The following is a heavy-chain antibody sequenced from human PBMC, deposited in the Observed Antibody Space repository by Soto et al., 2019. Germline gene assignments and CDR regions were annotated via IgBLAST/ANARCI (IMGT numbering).Heavy chain of an antibody. V-gene: IGHV1-18*04. D-gene: IGHD2-15*01. CDR1: GYTFISHG. CDR2: ISGKNGNT. Sequence: QVQLVQSGVEVKKPGASVKVSCKASGYTFISHGISWVRQAPGQGLEWMGWISGKNGNTNYAQKLQGRVTLTTDTSTSTAYTELRSLRSDYTAVYYCARVSSSIVVVPDYGMDVWGQGTTVTVSS. J-gene: IGHJ6*02. CDR3: ARVSSSIVVVPDYGMDV.